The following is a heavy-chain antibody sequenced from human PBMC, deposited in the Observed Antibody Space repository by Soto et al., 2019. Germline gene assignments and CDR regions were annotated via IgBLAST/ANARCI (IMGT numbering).Heavy chain of an antibody. D-gene: IGHD2-15*01. V-gene: IGHV3-23*01. J-gene: IGHJ6*02. CDR1: GFTFYSYA. Sequence: GGSLRLSCAASGFTFYSYAMSWVRQAPGKGLEWVSTIGSVGGDTYYADSVKGRFTISRDDSKNSLSLQLNSLRAEDTAVYYCAREGVAPVAVFYFYGMDVWGQGTTVTVSS. CDR3: AREGVAPVAVFYFYGMDV. CDR2: IGSVGGDT.